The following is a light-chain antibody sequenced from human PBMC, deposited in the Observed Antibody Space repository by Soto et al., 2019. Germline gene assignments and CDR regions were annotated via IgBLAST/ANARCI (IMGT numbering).Light chain of an antibody. CDR2: EDN. J-gene: IGLJ7*01. CDR1: SGSIASNF. Sequence: NFMLTQPHSVSGSPGETVTISCTRSSGSIASNFVQWYQQRPGSAPSNVIYEDNHRPSGVPDRFFGSIDSSSNSASLTITGLKPEDEADYYCQSYDITYGVFGGGTQLTVL. V-gene: IGLV6-57*04. CDR3: QSYDITYGV.